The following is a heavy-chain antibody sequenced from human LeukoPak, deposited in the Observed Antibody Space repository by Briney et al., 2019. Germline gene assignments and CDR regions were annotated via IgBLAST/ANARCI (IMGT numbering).Heavy chain of an antibody. CDR1: GGSFSGYY. CDR2: INHSGST. CDR3: ARGELADCSSTSCYLDY. V-gene: IGHV4-34*01. D-gene: IGHD2-2*01. Sequence: PSETLSLTCAVYGGSFSGYYWSWIRQPPGKGLEWIGEINHSGSTNYNPSLKSRVTISVDTSKNQFSLKLSSVTAAGTAVYYCARGELADCSSTSCYLDYWGQGTLVTVSS. J-gene: IGHJ4*02.